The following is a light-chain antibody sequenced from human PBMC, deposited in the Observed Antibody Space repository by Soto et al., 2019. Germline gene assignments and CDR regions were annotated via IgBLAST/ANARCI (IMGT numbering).Light chain of an antibody. Sequence: ALAQPASVSGSPGQSITIPCTGSNSDVGNYNLVSWYQQHPGEAPKLMIYEGSKRPSGVSNRFSGSKSGNTASLTISGLQAEDEADYFCCSYAGSSTYVFGAGTKVT. CDR3: CSYAGSSTYV. CDR2: EGS. CDR1: NSDVGNYNL. V-gene: IGLV2-23*01. J-gene: IGLJ1*01.